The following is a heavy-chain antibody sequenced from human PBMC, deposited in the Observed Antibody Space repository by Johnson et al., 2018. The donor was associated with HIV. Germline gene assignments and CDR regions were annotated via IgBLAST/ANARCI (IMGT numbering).Heavy chain of an antibody. CDR3: ARVGADAFDI. D-gene: IGHD1-26*01. V-gene: IGHV3-30*04. CDR1: GFTFSSYA. Sequence: QVQLVESGGGVVQPGMSLRVSCAASGFTFSSYAMHWVRQAPGRGLEWVAVMSYDGSNQYYADSVTGRFTISRDNAKNSLYLQMNSLRAEDTAVYYCARVGADAFDIWGQGTMVTVSS. J-gene: IGHJ3*02. CDR2: MSYDGSNQ.